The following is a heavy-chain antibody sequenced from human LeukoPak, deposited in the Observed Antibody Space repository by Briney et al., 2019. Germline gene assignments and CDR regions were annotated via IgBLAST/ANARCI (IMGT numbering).Heavy chain of an antibody. CDR3: AKDIHPGLDSGASCCFDY. Sequence: EASVKVSCTTSGYTFSRHGITWVRQAPGQGLEWMGWVSGYNGNTNYAQNVQGRVTMTTDTSTNTAYMELRSLRSDDTAVYYCAKDIHPGLDSGASCCFDYWGQGTPVTVSS. CDR2: VSGYNGNT. D-gene: IGHD3-22*01. V-gene: IGHV1-18*01. CDR1: GYTFSRHG. J-gene: IGHJ4*02.